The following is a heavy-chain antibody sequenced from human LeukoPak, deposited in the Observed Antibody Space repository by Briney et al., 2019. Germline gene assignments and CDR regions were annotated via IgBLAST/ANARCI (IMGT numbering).Heavy chain of an antibody. D-gene: IGHD3-22*01. V-gene: IGHV1-18*01. CDR1: GYTFTSYG. CDR2: ISAYNGNT. Sequence: GASVKVSRKASGYTFTSYGISWVRQAPGQGLEWMGWISAYNGNTNYAQKLQGRVTMTTDTSTSTAYMELRSLRSDDTAVYYCARGGLSYYYDSSGYFDYWGQGTLVTVSS. J-gene: IGHJ4*02. CDR3: ARGGLSYYYDSSGYFDY.